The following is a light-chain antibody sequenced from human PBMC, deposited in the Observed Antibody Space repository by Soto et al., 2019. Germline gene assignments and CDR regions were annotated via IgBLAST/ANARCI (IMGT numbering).Light chain of an antibody. CDR3: AVWDDSLNGYV. Sequence: QSVLTQPPSASGTPGQRVTISCSGSSSNIGSNTVNWYQQLPGAAPELLIQSNNQRPSGVPDRFSGSQSGTSASLAISGLQSEYESDYYCAVWDDSLNGYVFGTGTKLTVL. CDR2: SNN. V-gene: IGLV1-44*01. J-gene: IGLJ1*01. CDR1: SSNIGSNT.